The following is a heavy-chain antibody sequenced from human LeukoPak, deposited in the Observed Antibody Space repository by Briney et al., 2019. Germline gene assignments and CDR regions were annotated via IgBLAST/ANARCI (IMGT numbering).Heavy chain of an antibody. D-gene: IGHD6-19*01. CDR3: ARGRDRRRYSSGWSVTPNWFDP. V-gene: IGHV4-34*01. CDR2: INHSGST. Sequence: SETLSLTCAVYGGSFSGYYWSWIRQPPGKGLEWIGEINHSGSTNYNPSLKSRVTISVDTFKNQFSLKLSSVTAADTAAYYCARGRDRRRYSSGWSVTPNWFDPWGQGTLVTVSS. J-gene: IGHJ5*02. CDR1: GGSFSGYY.